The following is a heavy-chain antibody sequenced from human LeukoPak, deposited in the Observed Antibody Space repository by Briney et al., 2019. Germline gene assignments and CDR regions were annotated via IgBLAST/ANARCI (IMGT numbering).Heavy chain of an antibody. Sequence: GGSLRLSCVVSGLTFSNAWMTWVRQAPGKGLEWVGRIESKTDGGATDYAAPVKGRFTISREDSKNTQYLQMNSLKTEDTAVYYCSTLAYCSGGRCYGFDYWGQGALVTVSS. CDR3: STLAYCSGGRCYGFDY. D-gene: IGHD2-15*01. J-gene: IGHJ4*02. CDR2: IESKTDGGAT. CDR1: GLTFSNAW. V-gene: IGHV3-15*04.